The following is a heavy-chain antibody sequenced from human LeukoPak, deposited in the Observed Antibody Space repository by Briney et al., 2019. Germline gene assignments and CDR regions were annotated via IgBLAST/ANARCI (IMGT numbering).Heavy chain of an antibody. CDR3: ARGVWAGELLVPPLY. Sequence: GGSLRLSCAASGFTFSSYGMHWVRQAPGKGLEWEAVIWYDGSNKYYADSVKGRFTISRDNSKNTLYLQMNSLRAEDTAVYYCARGVWAGELLVPPLYWGQGTLVTVSS. J-gene: IGHJ4*02. CDR1: GFTFSSYG. D-gene: IGHD3-10*01. CDR2: IWYDGSNK. V-gene: IGHV3-33*01.